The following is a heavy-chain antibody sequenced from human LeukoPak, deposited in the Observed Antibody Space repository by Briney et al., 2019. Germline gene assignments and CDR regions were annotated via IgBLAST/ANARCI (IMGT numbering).Heavy chain of an antibody. J-gene: IGHJ4*02. D-gene: IGHD3-10*01. CDR1: GYTFTDYY. V-gene: IGHV1-2*02. CDR3: ARDLEGASGNYVDY. Sequence: ASVKVSCKASGYTFTDYYIHWVRQAPGQGLEWMGWINPNGGTTNYAQKFHGRVTMTRDTSISTAYMEVSRLRSDDTAVYYCARDLEGASGNYVDYWGQGTLVTVSS. CDR2: INPNGGTT.